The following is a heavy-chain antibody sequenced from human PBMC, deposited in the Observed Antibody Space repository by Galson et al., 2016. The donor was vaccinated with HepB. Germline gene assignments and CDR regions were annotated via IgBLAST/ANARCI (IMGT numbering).Heavy chain of an antibody. V-gene: IGHV3-53*01. Sequence: SLRLSCAASGFTVSSNHMSWVRQAPGKGLEWVSVVYSGGNTYYADSVKGRFTISRDNSKNTLDLQMSSLRVEDTAVYYCARESDYNIHSFDYWGQGTLVTVSS. J-gene: IGHJ4*02. CDR2: VYSGGNT. D-gene: IGHD3-10*01. CDR1: GFTVSSNH. CDR3: ARESDYNIHSFDY.